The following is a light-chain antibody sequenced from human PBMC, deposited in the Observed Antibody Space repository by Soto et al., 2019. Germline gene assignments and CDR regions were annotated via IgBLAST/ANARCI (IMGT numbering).Light chain of an antibody. CDR3: QQSYSSPPKT. J-gene: IGKJ1*01. Sequence: HVTQSPSSLSASVGDRVTITCRASQGIRNDLGWYQQKPGKAPKRLIYAASSLQSGVPSRFSGSGSGTDFTLTISSLQPEDFATYYCQQSYSSPPKTFGQGTKVDIK. CDR2: AAS. V-gene: IGKV1-39*01. CDR1: QGIRND.